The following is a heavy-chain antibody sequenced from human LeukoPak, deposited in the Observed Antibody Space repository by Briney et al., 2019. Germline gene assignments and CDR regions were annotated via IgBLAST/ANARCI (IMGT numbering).Heavy chain of an antibody. CDR3: ARPYYYDRYGMDV. CDR1: GGSISSSSYY. Sequence: SETLSLTCTVSGGSISSSSYYWGWIRQPPGKGLEWIGSIYYSGSTYYNPSLKSRVTISVDTSKNQFSLKLSSVTAADTAVYYCARPYYYDRYGMDVWGQGTTVTVSS. D-gene: IGHD3-22*01. CDR2: IYYSGST. V-gene: IGHV4-39*01. J-gene: IGHJ6*02.